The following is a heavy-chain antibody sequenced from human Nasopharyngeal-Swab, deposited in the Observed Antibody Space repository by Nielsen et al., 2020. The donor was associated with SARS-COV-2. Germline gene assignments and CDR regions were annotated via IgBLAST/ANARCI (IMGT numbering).Heavy chain of an antibody. CDR1: GFTVTNNY. J-gene: IGHJ6*02. D-gene: IGHD3-10*01. V-gene: IGHV3-66*03. CDR3: ASLLWFGELPSDYYYYGMDV. CDR2: IYASGDT. Sequence: GESLKISCAASGFTVTNNYMTWVRQVPGKGLEWISHIYASGDTHTADAVKGRFTISRDNAKNSLYLQMNSLRAEDTAVYYCASLLWFGELPSDYYYYGMDVWGQGTTVTVSS.